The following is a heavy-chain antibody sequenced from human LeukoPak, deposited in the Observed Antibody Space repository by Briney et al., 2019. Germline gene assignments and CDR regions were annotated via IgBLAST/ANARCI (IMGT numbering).Heavy chain of an antibody. Sequence: GASVKVSCKASGYTFTSYDINWVRQATGQGLEWMGIINPSGGSTSYAQKFQGRVTMTRDTSTSTVYMELSSLRSEDTAVYYCAREGATVTDNWFDPWGQGTLVTVSS. CDR1: GYTFTSYD. V-gene: IGHV1-46*01. CDR3: AREGATVTDNWFDP. D-gene: IGHD4-17*01. CDR2: INPSGGST. J-gene: IGHJ5*02.